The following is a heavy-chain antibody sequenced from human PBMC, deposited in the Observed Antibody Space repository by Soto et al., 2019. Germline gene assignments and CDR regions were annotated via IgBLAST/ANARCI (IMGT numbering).Heavy chain of an antibody. CDR2: IFYSGST. V-gene: IGHV4-59*01. D-gene: IGHD5-18*01. J-gene: IGHJ4*02. CDR3: ARGAADTAMVDS. CDR1: GGSIRSYY. Sequence: KPSETLSLTCTVPGGSIRSYYWTWIRQPPGKGLEWLGYIFYSGSTFYNPSLKSRVTISIHTSKSQFSLQLTSVTAADTAVYYCARGAADTAMVDSRGQGTLVTVSS.